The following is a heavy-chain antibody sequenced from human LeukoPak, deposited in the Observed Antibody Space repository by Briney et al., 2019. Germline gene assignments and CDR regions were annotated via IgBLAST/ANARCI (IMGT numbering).Heavy chain of an antibody. Sequence: GGSLRLSCAASGFTFSNYAMSWVRQAPGKGLEWVSGFNGSGDRTYYADSVKGRFTISRDNSKNTLYLQMNSLRAEDTAVYYCAREGPRGNSQFDYWGQGTLVTVSS. CDR2: FNGSGDRT. D-gene: IGHD2/OR15-2a*01. J-gene: IGHJ4*02. V-gene: IGHV3-23*01. CDR3: AREGPRGNSQFDY. CDR1: GFTFSNYA.